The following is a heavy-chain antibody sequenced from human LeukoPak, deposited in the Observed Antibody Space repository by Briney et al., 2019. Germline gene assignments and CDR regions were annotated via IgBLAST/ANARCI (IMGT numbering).Heavy chain of an antibody. J-gene: IGHJ5*02. V-gene: IGHV3-74*01. Sequence: GGSLKLSCAASGFTFNSYWMVWFRQAPGKGLVWVSCINPDGSWTLHADSVKGRFAISRDYARNTLYLQMNSLGVEDTAMYYCARYEQRPGVTASDPWSQGTLVTVSS. D-gene: IGHD2-21*02. CDR3: ARYEQRPGVTASDP. CDR1: GFTFNSYW. CDR2: INPDGSWT.